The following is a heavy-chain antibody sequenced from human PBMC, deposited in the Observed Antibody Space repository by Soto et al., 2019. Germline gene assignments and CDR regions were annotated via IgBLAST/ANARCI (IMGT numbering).Heavy chain of an antibody. V-gene: IGHV3-33*01. Sequence: GGSLRLSCAASGFTFSSYGIHWVRQAPGKGLEWVAVIWYDGSNKYYADSVEGRFTISRDNSKNTLYLQMNSLRAEDTAVYYCATYIATAAIDYWGQGTQVTVSS. CDR1: GFTFSSYG. CDR3: ATYIATAAIDY. J-gene: IGHJ4*02. CDR2: IWYDGSNK. D-gene: IGHD6-13*01.